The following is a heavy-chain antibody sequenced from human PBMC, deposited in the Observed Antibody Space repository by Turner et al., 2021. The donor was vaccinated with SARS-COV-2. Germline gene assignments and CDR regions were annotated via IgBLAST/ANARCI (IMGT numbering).Heavy chain of an antibody. D-gene: IGHD3-9*01. CDR3: ARAAQLTVWFDP. CDR1: GYTFTGYY. CDR2: INPTSGGT. V-gene: IGHV1-2*02. J-gene: IGHJ5*02. Sequence: QVQLVQSGAEVKKPGASVKVSCKASGYTFTGYYMHWVRQAPGQGLEWMGWINPTSGGTNYAQRFQGRVTMTRDTSISTAYMELSRLRSDDTAVYYCARAAQLTVWFDPWGQGTLVTVSS.